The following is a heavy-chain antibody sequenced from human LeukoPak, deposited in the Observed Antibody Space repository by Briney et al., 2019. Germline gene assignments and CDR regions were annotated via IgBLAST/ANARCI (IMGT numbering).Heavy chain of an antibody. CDR2: ISYDGSNK. J-gene: IGHJ6*02. V-gene: IGHV3-30-3*02. CDR3: AKQYCSGGSCYGPYYYYGMDV. Sequence: GGSLRLSCAASGFTFSSYAMHWVRQAPGKGLEWVAVISYDGSNKYYADSVKGRFTISRDNSKNTLYLQMNSLRAEDTAVYYCAKQYCSGGSCYGPYYYYGMDVWGQGTTVTVSS. CDR1: GFTFSSYA. D-gene: IGHD2-15*01.